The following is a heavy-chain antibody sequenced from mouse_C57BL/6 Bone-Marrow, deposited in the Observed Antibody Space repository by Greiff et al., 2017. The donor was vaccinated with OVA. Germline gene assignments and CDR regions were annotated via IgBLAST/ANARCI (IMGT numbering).Heavy chain of an antibody. V-gene: IGHV1-55*01. J-gene: IGHJ4*01. D-gene: IGHD1-1*02. Sequence: VQLQQPGAELVKPGASVKMSCKASGYTFTSYWITWVKQRPGQGLEWIGDIYPGSGSTNYNEKFKSKATLTVDTSSSTAYMQLSSLTSEDSAVYYCAREAYGPYKGVDYWGQGTSVTVSS. CDR3: AREAYGPYKGVDY. CDR1: GYTFTSYW. CDR2: IYPGSGST.